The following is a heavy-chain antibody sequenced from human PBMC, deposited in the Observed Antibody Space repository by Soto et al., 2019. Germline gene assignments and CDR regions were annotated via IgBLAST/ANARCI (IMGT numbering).Heavy chain of an antibody. CDR2: INHSGST. J-gene: IGHJ6*02. Sequence: PSETLSLTCAVYGGSFSGYYWSWIRQPPGKGLEWIGEINHSGSTNYNPSLKSRVTISVDTSKNQFSLKLSSVTAADTAVYYCARRTDCSSTSCYYYYGMDVWGQGTTVTVSS. D-gene: IGHD2-2*01. V-gene: IGHV4-34*01. CDR3: ARRTDCSSTSCYYYYGMDV. CDR1: GGSFSGYY.